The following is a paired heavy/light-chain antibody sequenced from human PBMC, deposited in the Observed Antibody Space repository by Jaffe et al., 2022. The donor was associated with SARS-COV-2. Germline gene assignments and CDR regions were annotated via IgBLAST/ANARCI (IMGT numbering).Heavy chain of an antibody. D-gene: IGHD2-15*01. CDR3: TKAAHRVVPAAFEI. Sequence: EGQLLESGGGLVQPGGSLRLSCKVSGFIFTRYAMHWVRQTPGKGLEWVSSITGSAGNTNYADSVKGRITISGDRSRGTVYLQIDNLRADDTAIYFCTKAAHRVVPAAFEIWGQGTKVTVSS. V-gene: IGHV3-23*01. CDR1: GFIFTRYA. J-gene: IGHJ3*02. CDR2: ITGSAGNT.
Light chain of an antibody. J-gene: IGKJ2*01. CDR1: QYIDDY. Sequence: DIQMTQSPSSLSASIGDRVTITCRASQYIDDYLHWYQQRPGRAPQLLIYAASKLESGVPSRFTGTGSGTHFTLAISSLQPEDFATYYCQQSYTVPHTFGQGTKLEI. CDR3: QQSYTVPHT. V-gene: IGKV1-39*01. CDR2: AAS.